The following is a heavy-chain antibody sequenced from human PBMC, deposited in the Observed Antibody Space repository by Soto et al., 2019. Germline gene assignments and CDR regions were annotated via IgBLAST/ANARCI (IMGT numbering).Heavy chain of an antibody. J-gene: IGHJ6*02. CDR3: AKEREAARPNSYYYYGMDV. V-gene: IGHV3-23*01. Sequence: PGGSLRLSCAASGFTFSSYAMSWVRQAPGKGLEWVSAISGSGGSTYYADSVKGRFTISRDNSKNTLYLQMNSLRAEDTAVYYCAKEREAARPNSYYYYGMDVWGQGTTVTVSS. D-gene: IGHD6-6*01. CDR1: GFTFSSYA. CDR2: ISGSGGST.